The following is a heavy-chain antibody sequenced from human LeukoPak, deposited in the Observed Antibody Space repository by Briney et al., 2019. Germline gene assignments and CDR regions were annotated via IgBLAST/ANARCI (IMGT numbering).Heavy chain of an antibody. Sequence: GGSLRLSCAASGFTFSSYAMSWVRQAPGKGREWVSAISGSGGSTYYADSVKGRFTISRDNSKNTLYLQMNSLRAEDTAVYYCTAGVATGSYFDYWGQGTLVTVSS. CDR2: ISGSGGST. D-gene: IGHD3-3*01. J-gene: IGHJ4*02. CDR3: TAGVATGSYFDY. V-gene: IGHV3-23*01. CDR1: GFTFSSYA.